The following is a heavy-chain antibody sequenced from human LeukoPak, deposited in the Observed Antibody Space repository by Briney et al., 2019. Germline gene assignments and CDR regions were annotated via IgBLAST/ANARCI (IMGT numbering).Heavy chain of an antibody. CDR3: ARTISDSSGYYYSDY. J-gene: IGHJ4*02. V-gene: IGHV4-59*08. CDR1: GGSISSYY. Sequence: SETLSLTCTVSGGSISSYYWSWIRQPPGKELEWIGYIYYSGRTYYNPSLKSRVTISVDTPKNQFSLSLSSVTAADTAVYYCARTISDSSGYYYSDYWGQGTLVTVSS. CDR2: IYYSGRT. D-gene: IGHD3-22*01.